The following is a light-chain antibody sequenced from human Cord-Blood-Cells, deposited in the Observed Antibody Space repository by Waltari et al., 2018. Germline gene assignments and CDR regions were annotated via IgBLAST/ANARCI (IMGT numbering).Light chain of an antibody. J-gene: IGLJ3*02. CDR3: QTWGTGIWV. V-gene: IGLV4-69*01. CDR1: SGHSSYA. CDR2: LNSDGSH. Sequence: QLVLTQSPSASASLGASVKLTCTLSSGHSSYAIAWHQQHPEKGPRYLMKLNSDGSHSKGDGIPDRFSGSSSGAERYLTISSLQSEDEADYYCQTWGTGIWVFGGGTKLTVL.